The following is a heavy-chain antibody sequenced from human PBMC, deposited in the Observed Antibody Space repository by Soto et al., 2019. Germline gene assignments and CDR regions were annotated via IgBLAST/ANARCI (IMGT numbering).Heavy chain of an antibody. J-gene: IGHJ5*02. CDR3: ARAPRSCWYDP. CDR2: ISAYNGNT. CDR1: GYTFTSYG. V-gene: IGHV1-18*01. D-gene: IGHD6-13*01. Sequence: QVQLVQSGAEVKKPGASVKVSCKASGYTFTSYGISWGRQAPGQGLEWMGWISAYNGNTSYAHKLKASVTMTTDTTTRNAHKELSSRSSDGAAVYYFARAPRSCWYDPWGQGTLVTVS.